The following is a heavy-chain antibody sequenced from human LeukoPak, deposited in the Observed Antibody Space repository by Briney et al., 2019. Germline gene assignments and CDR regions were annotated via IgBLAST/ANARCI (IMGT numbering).Heavy chain of an antibody. CDR2: IWYDVSNK. V-gene: IGHV3-33*01. CDR1: GFTFRSYG. CDR3: AREEARSIAAAGTTYAFDI. Sequence: QPGRSLRLSCAASGFTFRSYGMHWVRQAPGKGLEWVAVIWYDVSNKYYADSVKGRFTISRDNSKTALYMQMISLRAEDTAVYYCAREEARSIAAAGTTYAFDIWGQGTMVTVSS. J-gene: IGHJ3*02. D-gene: IGHD6-13*01.